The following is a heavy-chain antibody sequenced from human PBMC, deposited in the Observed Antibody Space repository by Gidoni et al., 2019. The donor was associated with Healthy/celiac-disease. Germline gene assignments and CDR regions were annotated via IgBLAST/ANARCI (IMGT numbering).Heavy chain of an antibody. V-gene: IGHV3-11*01. J-gene: IGHJ4*02. D-gene: IGHD5-12*01. CDR3: ASPLINVDIVATGN. Sequence: FTISRDNAKNSLYLQMNSLRAEDTAVYYCASPLINVDIVATGNWGQGTLVTVSS.